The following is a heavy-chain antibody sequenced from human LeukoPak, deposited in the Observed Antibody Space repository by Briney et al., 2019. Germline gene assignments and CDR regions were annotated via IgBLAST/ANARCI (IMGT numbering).Heavy chain of an antibody. J-gene: IGHJ4*02. D-gene: IGHD5-12*01. V-gene: IGHV3-33*08. CDR2: WHDGGRK. Sequence: QSGGSLRLSCAASGFTFSSYSMNWVRQAPGKGLEWVSVWHDGGRKEYADSVRGRFTISRDNSNLYLQMNSLRAEDTAIYYCARDIGNSGFNLDYWGQGTPVTVSS. CDR1: GFTFSSYS. CDR3: ARDIGNSGFNLDY.